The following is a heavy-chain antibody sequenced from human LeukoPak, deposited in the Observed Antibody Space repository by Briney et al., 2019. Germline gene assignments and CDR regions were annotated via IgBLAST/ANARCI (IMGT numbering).Heavy chain of an antibody. D-gene: IGHD4-23*01. J-gene: IGHJ4*02. V-gene: IGHV4-61*01. CDR1: GGSISSGSYY. Sequence: SETLSLTCTVSGGSISSGSYYWSWIRQPPGGGLEWIAYSGSTNYNPSLKSRVIISVDTSKNQFSLKLSPVTAADTAVYYCARVGIDYSGNILKYYFDYWGQGTLVTVSS. CDR2: SGST. CDR3: ARVGIDYSGNILKYYFDY.